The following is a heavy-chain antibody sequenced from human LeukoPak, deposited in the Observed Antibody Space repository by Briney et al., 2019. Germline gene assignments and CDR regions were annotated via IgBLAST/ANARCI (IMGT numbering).Heavy chain of an antibody. CDR1: GGSISSYY. V-gene: IGHV4-59*01. CDR2: IYYSAST. D-gene: IGHD6-6*01. J-gene: IGHJ6*02. CDR3: ARDPGGIAARPGMPKDYYYGMDV. Sequence: SETLSLTCTVSGGSISSYYWSWIRQPPGKGLEWIGYIYYSASTNYNPSLKSRVTISVDTSKNQFSLKLSSVTAADTAVYYCARDPGGIAARPGMPKDYYYGMDVWGQGTTVTVSS.